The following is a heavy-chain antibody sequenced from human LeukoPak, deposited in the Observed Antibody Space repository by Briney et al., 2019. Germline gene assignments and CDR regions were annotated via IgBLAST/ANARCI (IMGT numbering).Heavy chain of an antibody. Sequence: GGSLRLSCAASGFTFSSYGMHWVRQAPGKGLEWVAVISYDGSNKYYADSVKGRFTISRDNSKNTLYLQMNSLRAEDTAVYYCAKGGYYYDSSGPFDYWGQGTLVTVSS. V-gene: IGHV3-30*18. J-gene: IGHJ4*02. D-gene: IGHD3-22*01. CDR2: ISYDGSNK. CDR1: GFTFSSYG. CDR3: AKGGYYYDSSGPFDY.